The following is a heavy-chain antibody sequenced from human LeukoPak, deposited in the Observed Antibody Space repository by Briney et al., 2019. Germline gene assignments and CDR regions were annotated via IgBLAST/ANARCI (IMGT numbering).Heavy chain of an antibody. D-gene: IGHD1-26*01. CDR3: ASNGSPWYFDY. J-gene: IGHJ4*02. CDR2: MYNSGST. CDR1: GGSISSYH. Sequence: SETLSLTCSVSGGSISSYHWNWIRQPPGKGLEWIGYMYNSGSTNYNPSLKSRVTISLDMSKKQFSLKLRSVTAADTGVYYCASNGSPWYFDYWGQGTLVTVSS. V-gene: IGHV4-59*01.